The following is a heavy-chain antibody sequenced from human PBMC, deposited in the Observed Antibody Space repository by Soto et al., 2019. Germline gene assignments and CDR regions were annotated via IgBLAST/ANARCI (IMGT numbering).Heavy chain of an antibody. CDR1: GFTFDDYA. D-gene: IGHD6-13*01. CDR2: ISWNSGSI. J-gene: IGHJ5*02. V-gene: IGHV3-9*01. Sequence: SLRLSCAASGFTFDDYAMHWVRQAPGKGLEWVSGISWNSGSIGYADSVKGRFTISRDNAKNSLYLQMNSLRAEDTALYYCAKAAAAGTAWFDPWGKGTLVTVSS. CDR3: AKAAAAGTAWFDP.